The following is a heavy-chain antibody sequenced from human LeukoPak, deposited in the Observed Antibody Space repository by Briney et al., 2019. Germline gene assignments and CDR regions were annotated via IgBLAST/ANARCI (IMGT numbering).Heavy chain of an antibody. V-gene: IGHV3-33*01. CDR2: IWYDGSNK. D-gene: IGHD3-22*01. CDR3: ARGEPYYYDSSGYRGDY. J-gene: IGHJ4*02. CDR1: GFTFSSYG. Sequence: PGRSLRLSCAASGFTFSSYGMHWVRQAPGKGLEWVAVIWYDGSNKYYADSVKGRFTISRDNSKNTLYLQMNSLRAEDMAVYYCARGEPYYYDSSGYRGDYWGQGTLVTVSS.